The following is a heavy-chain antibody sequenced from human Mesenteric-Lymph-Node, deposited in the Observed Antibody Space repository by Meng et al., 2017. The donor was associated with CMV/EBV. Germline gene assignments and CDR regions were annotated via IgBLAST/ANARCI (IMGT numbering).Heavy chain of an antibody. J-gene: IGHJ6*02. CDR3: AKDGRSYYYYYGMDV. Sequence: GGSLRLSCAASGFTFDDYAMHWVRQGPGKGLEWVSGISWNSDSIGYADSVKGRFTVSRDNAKNSLYLQMNSLRAEDTALYYCAKDGRSYYYYYGMDVWGQGTTVTVSS. CDR1: GFTFDDYA. D-gene: IGHD1-26*01. V-gene: IGHV3-9*01. CDR2: ISWNSDSI.